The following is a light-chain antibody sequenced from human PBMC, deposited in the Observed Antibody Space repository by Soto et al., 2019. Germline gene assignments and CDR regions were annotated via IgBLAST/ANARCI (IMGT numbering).Light chain of an antibody. Sequence: QSALTQPASVSGSPGQSITISCTGNSSDVGSYNLVSWYQQHPGKAPKLIIYDVSQWPSGVSNRFSGSKSGYTASLTISGLQAEDEADYYCRAYAGSTGGDVFGTGTKVTVL. CDR3: RAYAGSTGGDV. V-gene: IGLV2-23*02. CDR1: SSDVGSYNL. CDR2: DVS. J-gene: IGLJ1*01.